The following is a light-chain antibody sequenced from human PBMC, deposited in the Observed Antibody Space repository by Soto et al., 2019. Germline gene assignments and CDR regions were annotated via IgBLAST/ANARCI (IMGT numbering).Light chain of an antibody. Sequence: QSVLTQPPSASGTPGPRVTLSCSGGSSNIGGDYVFWYQKLPRTAPKLLIYTDNQRPSGDPDRFSGSKSGTSASLAISGLRSEDEDDYYCAAWDDSLRGLVFGTGTKLTVL. CDR1: SSNIGGDY. V-gene: IGLV1-47*02. CDR3: AAWDDSLRGLV. CDR2: TDN. J-gene: IGLJ1*01.